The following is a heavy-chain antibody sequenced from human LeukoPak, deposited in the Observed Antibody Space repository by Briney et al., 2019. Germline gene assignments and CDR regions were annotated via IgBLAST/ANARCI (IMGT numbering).Heavy chain of an antibody. Sequence: PGGSLRLSCAASGITFGNNWMHWVRQGPGKGLVWISRINSDGGGAIYADSVKGRFTVSGDNAKNTLYLQTNSLRAEDTAVYYCAKEYFDIVVVPAAVATSGYFDYWGQGTLVTVSS. CDR1: GITFGNNW. V-gene: IGHV3-74*01. D-gene: IGHD2-2*01. CDR3: AKEYFDIVVVPAAVATSGYFDY. J-gene: IGHJ4*02. CDR2: INSDGGGA.